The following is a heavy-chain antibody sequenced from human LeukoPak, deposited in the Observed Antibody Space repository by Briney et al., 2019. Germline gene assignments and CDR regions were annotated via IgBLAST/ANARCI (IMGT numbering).Heavy chain of an antibody. Sequence: ASVKVSCKASGYTFTNYGITWVRQAPGQGLEWMGWISGYSGNANYAQKLQGRVTMTTDTFTSTAYMELRSLRSDDTAVYYCARDGIGVAGTFDYWGQGTLVTVSS. D-gene: IGHD6-19*01. CDR2: ISGYSGNA. V-gene: IGHV1-18*01. CDR3: ARDGIGVAGTFDY. J-gene: IGHJ4*02. CDR1: GYTFTNYG.